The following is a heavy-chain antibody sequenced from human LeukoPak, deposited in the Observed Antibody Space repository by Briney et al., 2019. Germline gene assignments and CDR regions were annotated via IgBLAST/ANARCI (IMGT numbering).Heavy chain of an antibody. V-gene: IGHV4-39*01. CDR2: MFYSGST. CDR3: ASQNGWFGSNLDY. Sequence: PGVSLRLSCAASGFTFSSYAMSWVRQAPGKGLEGIGSMFYSGSTYYNPSLKSRVTISVETSKNQFSLKLSSVTAADTAVYYCASQNGWFGSNLDYWGQGTLVIVSS. D-gene: IGHD3-10*01. CDR1: GFTFSSYA. J-gene: IGHJ4*02.